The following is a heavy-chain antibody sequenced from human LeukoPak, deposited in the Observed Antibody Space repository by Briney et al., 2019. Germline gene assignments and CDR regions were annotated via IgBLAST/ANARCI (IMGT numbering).Heavy chain of an antibody. CDR2: SSSSGSGT. CDR3: AKESYDSSGFGGLD. D-gene: IGHD3-22*01. Sequence: PGGSLRLSCAASGFTLSSYEMNWVRQAPGKGLEWVSYSSSSGSGTYYADSVKGRFTISRENAKNTLYLQMNSLRAEDTAVYYCAKESYDSSGFGGLDWGQGTLVTVSS. J-gene: IGHJ4*02. CDR1: GFTLSSYE. V-gene: IGHV3-48*03.